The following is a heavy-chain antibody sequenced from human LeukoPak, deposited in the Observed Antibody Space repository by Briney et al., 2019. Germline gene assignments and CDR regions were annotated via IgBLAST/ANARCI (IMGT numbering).Heavy chain of an antibody. CDR1: GGSISSTSYY. Sequence: SETLSLTCTVSGGSISSTSYYWGWIRQPPGKGLEWIGSIYYSGSTYYNPSLKSRVTISVDTSKNQFSLELSSVNAADTAVYYCARVATAHWFDPWGQGTLITVSS. V-gene: IGHV4-39*07. D-gene: IGHD5-12*01. CDR2: IYYSGST. J-gene: IGHJ5*02. CDR3: ARVATAHWFDP.